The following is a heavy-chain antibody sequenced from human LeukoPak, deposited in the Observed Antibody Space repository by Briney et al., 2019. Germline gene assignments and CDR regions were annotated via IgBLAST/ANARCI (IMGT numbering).Heavy chain of an antibody. J-gene: IGHJ3*02. CDR2: SSFDGTKE. Sequence: PGGSLRLSCAASGFSFNSYGMHWGRQAPGTGLEWVAVSSFDGTKEDYADSVKGRFTISRDNSKNTLYLQLRSLRAEDTAVYYCAKFGLAGSGRFHDAFDIWGQGTMVTVSS. CDR3: AKFGLAGSGRFHDAFDI. D-gene: IGHD3-10*01. CDR1: GFSFNSYG. V-gene: IGHV3-30*18.